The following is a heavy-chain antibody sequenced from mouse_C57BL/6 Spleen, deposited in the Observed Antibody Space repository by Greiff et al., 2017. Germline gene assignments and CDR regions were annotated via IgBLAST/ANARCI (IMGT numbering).Heavy chain of an antibody. V-gene: IGHV1-53*01. CDR3: ARRSYDLSWFAY. CDR1: GYTFTSYW. Sequence: QVHVKQPGTELVKPGASVKLSCKASGYTFTSYWMHWVKQRPGQGLEWIGNINPSNGGTNYNEKFKSKATLTVDKSSSTAYMQLSSLTSEDSAVYYCARRSYDLSWFAYWGQGTLVTVSA. D-gene: IGHD2-12*01. CDR2: INPSNGGT. J-gene: IGHJ3*01.